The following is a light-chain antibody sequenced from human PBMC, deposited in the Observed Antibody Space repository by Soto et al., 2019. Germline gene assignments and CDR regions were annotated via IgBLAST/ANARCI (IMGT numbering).Light chain of an antibody. V-gene: IGLV3-1*01. CDR2: QDS. CDR1: KLGDKY. Sequence: SYELTQPPSVSVSPGQTASITCSXDKLGDKYACWYQQKPGQSPVLVIYQDSKRPSGIPERFSGSNSGNTATLTISGTQAMDEADYYCQAWDSTSYVFGTGTKLTVL. J-gene: IGLJ1*01. CDR3: QAWDSTSYV.